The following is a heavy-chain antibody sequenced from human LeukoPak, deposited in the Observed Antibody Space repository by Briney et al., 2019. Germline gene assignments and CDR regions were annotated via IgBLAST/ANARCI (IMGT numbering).Heavy chain of an antibody. Sequence: GSLRLSCAASGFTFSSYWMSRVRQAPGKGLEWVANIKQDGSEKYYVDSVKGRFTISRDNAKNSLYLQMNSLRAEDTAVYYCARDNTFGELVDYWGQGTLVTVSS. CDR2: IKQDGSEK. J-gene: IGHJ4*02. CDR1: GFTFSSYW. V-gene: IGHV3-7*01. CDR3: ARDNTFGELVDY. D-gene: IGHD3-10*01.